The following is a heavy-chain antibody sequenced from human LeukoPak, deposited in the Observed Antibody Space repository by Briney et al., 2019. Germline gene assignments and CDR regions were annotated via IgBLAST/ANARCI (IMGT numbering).Heavy chain of an antibody. D-gene: IGHD1-26*01. Sequence: SETLSLTCTVSGGSISSSSYYWGWIRQPPGKGLEWIGSIYYSGSTNYNPSLKSRVTISVDTSKNQFSLKLSSVTAADTAVYYCAKEEVYSGSYYPDYWGQGTLVTVSS. J-gene: IGHJ4*02. CDR3: AKEEVYSGSYYPDY. CDR2: IYYSGST. V-gene: IGHV4-39*07. CDR1: GGSISSSSYY.